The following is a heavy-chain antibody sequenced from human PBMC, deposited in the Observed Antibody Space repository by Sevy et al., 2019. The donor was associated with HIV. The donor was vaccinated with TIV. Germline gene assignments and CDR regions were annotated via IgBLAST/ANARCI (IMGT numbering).Heavy chain of an antibody. CDR3: ARDTYYDFLSGYYSSMGSDALDI. CDR2: ISSSSSYI. CDR1: GFTFSSYS. J-gene: IGHJ3*02. Sequence: GGSLRLSCAASGFTFSSYSMNWVRQAPGKGLEWVSSISSSSSYIYYADSVKGRFTISRDNAKNSLYLQMNSLRAEDTAVYYCARDTYYDFLSGYYSSMGSDALDIWGQGTMVTVSS. V-gene: IGHV3-21*01. D-gene: IGHD3-3*01.